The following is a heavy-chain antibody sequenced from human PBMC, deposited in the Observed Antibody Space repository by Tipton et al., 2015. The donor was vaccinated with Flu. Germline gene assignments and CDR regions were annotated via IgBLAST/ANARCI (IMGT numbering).Heavy chain of an antibody. J-gene: IGHJ6*02. CDR3: ARAVRGLILGRSYGIDV. V-gene: IGHV4-61*02. CDR2: FYISGST. Sequence: TLSLTCNVSGGSISRGSYYWSWIRQPAGKGPEWIGRFYISGSTDYNPSLKSRVTILVDTSKNQFSLKLTSVTAADTAVYYCARAVRGLILGRSYGIDVWGQGTTVTVSS. CDR1: GGSISRGSYY. D-gene: IGHD3-10*01.